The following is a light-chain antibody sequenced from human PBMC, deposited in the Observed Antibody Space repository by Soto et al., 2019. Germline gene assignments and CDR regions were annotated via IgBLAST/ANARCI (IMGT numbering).Light chain of an antibody. J-gene: IGLJ2*01. CDR2: LNPDGTH. V-gene: IGLV4-69*01. CDR1: TRHRSYA. Sequence: QSVLTQSPSASASLGASVKLTCTLSTRHRSYAIAWHQHQPEKGPRFLMTLNPDGTHRKGDGIPDRFSGSSSGAERYLSISSLQSEDEADYYCQTWGTAMVVFGGGTKLTVL. CDR3: QTWGTAMVV.